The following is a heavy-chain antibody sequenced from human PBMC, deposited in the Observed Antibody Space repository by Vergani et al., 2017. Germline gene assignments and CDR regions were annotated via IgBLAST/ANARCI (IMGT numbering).Heavy chain of an antibody. CDR3: ARDPLYGDYSAYYYGMDV. CDR1: GYTFTSYA. CDR2: INAGNGNT. D-gene: IGHD4-17*01. Sequence: QVQLVQSGAEVKKPGASVKVSCKASGYTFTSYAMHWVRQAPGQRLEWMGWINAGNGNTKYSQKFQGRVTITRDTSISTAYMELSRLRSDDTAVYYCARDPLYGDYSAYYYGMDVWGQGTTVTVSS. J-gene: IGHJ6*02. V-gene: IGHV1-3*01.